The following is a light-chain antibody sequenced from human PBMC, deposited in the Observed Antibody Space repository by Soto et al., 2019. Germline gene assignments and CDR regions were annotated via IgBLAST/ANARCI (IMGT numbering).Light chain of an antibody. V-gene: IGKV3-20*01. Sequence: IVLPHSPGTRSVSPWETATLRGIASKRVSSNNLVWYQQKPGQAPRLLIYGASYRAAGIPARFSGSGSGTDFTLTISRLEPEDFALYYCQQYGSSPWTFGQGTKVDIK. J-gene: IGKJ1*01. CDR2: GAS. CDR1: KRVSSNN. CDR3: QQYGSSPWT.